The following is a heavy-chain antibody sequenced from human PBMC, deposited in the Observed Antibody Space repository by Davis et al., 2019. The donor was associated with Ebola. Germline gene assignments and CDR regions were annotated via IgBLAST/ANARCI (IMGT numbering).Heavy chain of an antibody. CDR3: ARVRYYYDSSGYYDY. J-gene: IGHJ4*02. V-gene: IGHV3-48*04. CDR1: GFTFSSYS. Sequence: GGSLRLSCAASGFTFSSYSMNWVRQAPGKGLEWVSYISSSSSTIYYADSVKGRFTISRDNAKNSLYLQMNSLRAEDTAVYYCARVRYYYDSSGYYDYWGQGTLVTVSS. CDR2: ISSSSSTI. D-gene: IGHD3-22*01.